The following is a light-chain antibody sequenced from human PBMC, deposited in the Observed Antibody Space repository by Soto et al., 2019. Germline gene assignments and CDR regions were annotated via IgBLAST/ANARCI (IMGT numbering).Light chain of an antibody. J-gene: IGKJ4*01. CDR3: QQRVNWLT. CDR1: QSVSSN. V-gene: IGKV3-15*01. Sequence: EIVMTQSPATLSVSPGERATLSCRASQSVSSNLAWYQQKPGQAPSLLIYGASTRATGTPARFSGSGSGTEFTLTISSLQSEDFAVYYCQQRVNWLTFGGGTKVEL. CDR2: GAS.